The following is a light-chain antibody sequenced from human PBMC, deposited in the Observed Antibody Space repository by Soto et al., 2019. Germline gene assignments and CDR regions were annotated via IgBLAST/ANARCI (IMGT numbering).Light chain of an antibody. CDR2: AAS. Sequence: DLQMTQSPSSLSASVGDRVTITCRASQSISSYLNWYQQKPGKAPKLLIYAASSLQSEVPSRFSGSGSGTDFTLTISSLQPEDFATYYCQQSYSTPPTFGGGTKVEIK. CDR3: QQSYSTPPT. V-gene: IGKV1-39*01. CDR1: QSISSY. J-gene: IGKJ4*02.